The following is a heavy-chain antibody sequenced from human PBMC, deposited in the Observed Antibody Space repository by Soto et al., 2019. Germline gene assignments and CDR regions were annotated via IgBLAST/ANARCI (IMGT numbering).Heavy chain of an antibody. CDR1: GFTFSSYE. Sequence: PGGSLRLSCAASGFTFSSYEMNWVRQAPGKGLEWVSYISSSGSTIYYADSVKGRFTISRDNAKNSLYLQMNSLRAEDTAVYYCARDDYGDHADYYGMDVWGKGTTVTVSS. D-gene: IGHD4-17*01. V-gene: IGHV3-48*03. CDR2: ISSSGSTI. CDR3: ARDDYGDHADYYGMDV. J-gene: IGHJ6*04.